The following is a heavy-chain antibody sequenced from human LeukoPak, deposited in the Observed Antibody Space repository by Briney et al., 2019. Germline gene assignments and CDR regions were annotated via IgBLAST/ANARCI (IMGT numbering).Heavy chain of an antibody. J-gene: IGHJ6*04. V-gene: IGHV4-61*02. D-gene: IGHD2-15*01. CDR1: GGSISSGDYY. CDR3: ARDDCSGGSCYSTDV. CDR2: IYTSGST. Sequence: SETLSLTCTVSGGSISSGDYYWSWIRQPAGKGLEWIGRIYTSGSTNYNPSLKSRVTMSVDTSKNQFSLKLSSVTAADTAVYYCARDDCSGGSCYSTDVWGKGTTVTVSS.